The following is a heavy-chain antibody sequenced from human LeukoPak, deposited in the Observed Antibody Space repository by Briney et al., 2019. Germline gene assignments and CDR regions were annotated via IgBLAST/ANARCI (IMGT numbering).Heavy chain of an antibody. D-gene: IGHD3-10*01. Sequence: KPSETLSLTCAVYGGSFSGYYWSWIRQPPGKGLEWIGEINHSGSTNYNPSLKSRVTISVDTSKNQFSLKLSSVTAADTAVYYCARARRRPVSYYNVKSTSGPRMDGWGQGTTVTVSS. CDR3: ARARRRPVSYYNVKSTSGPRMDG. CDR1: GGSFSGYY. J-gene: IGHJ6*02. CDR2: INHSGST. V-gene: IGHV4-34*01.